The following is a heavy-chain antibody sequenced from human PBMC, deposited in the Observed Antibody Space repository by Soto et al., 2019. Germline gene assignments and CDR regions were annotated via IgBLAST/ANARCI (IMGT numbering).Heavy chain of an antibody. V-gene: IGHV6-1*01. Sequence: LSLTCAISGDSVSSTSAAWNWIRQSPSRGLEWLGRTYYRSKWSYGYAVSVKSRITINPDTSKNQFSLQLNSVTPEDTAVYYCARIHSSSSSDMDVWGQGTTVTVSS. D-gene: IGHD6-6*01. CDR2: TYYRSKWSY. J-gene: IGHJ6*02. CDR1: GDSVSSTSAA. CDR3: ARIHSSSSSDMDV.